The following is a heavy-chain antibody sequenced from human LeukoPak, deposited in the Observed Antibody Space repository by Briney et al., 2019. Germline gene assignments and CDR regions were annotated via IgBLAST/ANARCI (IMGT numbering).Heavy chain of an antibody. V-gene: IGHV3-20*04. CDR2: INWNGGST. Sequence: GGSLRLSCAASGFTFDDYGMSWVRQAPGKGLEWVSGINWNGGSTGYADSVKGRFTISRDNAKNSLYLQMNSLRAEDTALYYCARARSTDGDYVSWFDPWGQGTLVTVSS. CDR1: GFTFDDYG. CDR3: ARARSTDGDYVSWFDP. D-gene: IGHD4-17*01. J-gene: IGHJ5*02.